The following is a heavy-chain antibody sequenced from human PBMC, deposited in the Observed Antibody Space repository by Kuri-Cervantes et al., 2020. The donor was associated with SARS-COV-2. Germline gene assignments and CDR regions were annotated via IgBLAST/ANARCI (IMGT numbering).Heavy chain of an antibody. CDR2: IYTSGST. V-gene: IGHV4-61*02. D-gene: IGHD3-16*01. CDR1: GGSISCGSYY. Sequence: SFTVSGGSISCGSYYWSWIRQHAGKGLEWIGRIYTSGSTNYNPSLKSRVNISVDTSKNQFSLKLSSVTAADTAVYYCASGGADIWGQGTMVTVSS. J-gene: IGHJ3*02. CDR3: ASGGADI.